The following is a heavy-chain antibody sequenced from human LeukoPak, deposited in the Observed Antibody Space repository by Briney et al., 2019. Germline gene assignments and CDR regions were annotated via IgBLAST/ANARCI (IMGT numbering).Heavy chain of an antibody. CDR2: IIPIFGTA. V-gene: IGHV1-69*13. CDR3: ARHGLPTGYYTLYYFDY. J-gene: IGHJ4*02. CDR1: GGTFSSYA. D-gene: IGHD3/OR15-3a*01. Sequence: GASVKVSCKASGGTFSSYAISWVRQAPGQGLEWMGGIIPIFGTANYAQKFQGRATITADESTSTAYMELSSLRSEDTAVYYCARHGLPTGYYTLYYFDYWGQGTLVTVSS.